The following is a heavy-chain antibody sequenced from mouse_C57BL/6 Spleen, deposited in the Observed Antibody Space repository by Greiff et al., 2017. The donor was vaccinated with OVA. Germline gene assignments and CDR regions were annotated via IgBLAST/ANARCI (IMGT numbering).Heavy chain of an antibody. Sequence: EVQLQQSGPELVKPGASVKISCKASGYSFTGYYMNWVKQSPEKSLEWIGEINPSTGGTTYNQKFKAKATLTVDKSSSTAYMQLKSLTSEDSAVYYCARLWEDAMDYWGQGTSVTVSS. CDR3: ARLWEDAMDY. CDR2: INPSTGGT. CDR1: GYSFTGYY. V-gene: IGHV1-42*01. D-gene: IGHD1-1*02. J-gene: IGHJ4*01.